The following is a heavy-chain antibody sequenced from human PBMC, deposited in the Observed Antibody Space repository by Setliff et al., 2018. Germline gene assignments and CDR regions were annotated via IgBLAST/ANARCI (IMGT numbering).Heavy chain of an antibody. CDR2: IIPLFETT. CDR1: GGIFNSFS. J-gene: IGHJ4*02. D-gene: IGHD4-17*01. CDR3: ARDGEYDYGDYVRFDY. V-gene: IGHV1-69*06. Sequence: SVKVSCKASGGIFNSFSITWVRQAPGQGLEWMGRIIPLFETTNYAQKFQGRVTITADKSTSTAYMELRSLRSDDTAVYYCARDGEYDYGDYVRFDYWGQGTLVTVSS.